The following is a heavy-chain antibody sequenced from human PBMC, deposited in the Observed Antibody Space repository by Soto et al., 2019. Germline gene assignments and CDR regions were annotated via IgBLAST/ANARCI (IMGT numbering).Heavy chain of an antibody. V-gene: IGHV4-61*10. Sequence: YCNWLRQPAEKGLEWIGYVSYTGSTNYNPSLEGRATISVDSCKNQVCRNLRSVTAADSATYSCARVITYLYGMYVWGQGITVTVSS. D-gene: IGHD3-16*01. CDR1: Y. J-gene: IGHJ6*02. CDR2: VSYTGST. CDR3: ARVITYLYGMYV.